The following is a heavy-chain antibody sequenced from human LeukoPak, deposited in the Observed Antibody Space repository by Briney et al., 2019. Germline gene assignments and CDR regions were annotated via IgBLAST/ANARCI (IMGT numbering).Heavy chain of an antibody. CDR1: GFTSSSYA. V-gene: IGHV3-23*01. Sequence: RGSLRPSCPASGFTSSSYAMHWVRQAPGKGLEWVSTISGSGGSTYYADSVKGRFTISRDNSKNTLYLQMTSLRAEDTAIYYCAKRSLSGSYLGFDYWGQGTLVTVSS. CDR2: ISGSGGST. D-gene: IGHD1-26*01. CDR3: AKRSLSGSYLGFDY. J-gene: IGHJ4*02.